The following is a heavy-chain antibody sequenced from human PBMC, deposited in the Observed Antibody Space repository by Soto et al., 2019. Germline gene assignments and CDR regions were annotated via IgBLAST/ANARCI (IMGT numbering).Heavy chain of an antibody. J-gene: IGHJ4*02. CDR3: AREWDSSGYPEPFDY. D-gene: IGHD3-22*01. CDR1: GYSFTSYW. Sequence: GESLKISWKGSGYSFTSYWISWVRQMPGKGLEWMGRIDPSDSYTNYSPSFQGHVTISADKSISTAYLQWSSLKASDTAMYYCAREWDSSGYPEPFDYWGQGTLVTVSS. V-gene: IGHV5-10-1*01. CDR2: IDPSDSYT.